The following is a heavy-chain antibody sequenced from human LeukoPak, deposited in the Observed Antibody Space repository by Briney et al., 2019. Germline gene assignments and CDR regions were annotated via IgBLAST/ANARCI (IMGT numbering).Heavy chain of an antibody. D-gene: IGHD6-19*01. CDR3: ASEPPGGWYNANWFDP. CDR1: GFTFSSYG. CDR2: ISYDGSNT. V-gene: IGHV3-30*03. Sequence: GRSLRLSCAASGFTFSSYGMHWVRQAPGKGLEWVAVISYDGSNTYYADSVKGRFTISRDNSKNTLYLQMNSLRAEDTAVYYCASEPPGGWYNANWFDPWGQGTLVTVSS. J-gene: IGHJ5*02.